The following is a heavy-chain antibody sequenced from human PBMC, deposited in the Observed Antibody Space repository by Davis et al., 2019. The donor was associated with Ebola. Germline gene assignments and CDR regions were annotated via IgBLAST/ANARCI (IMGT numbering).Heavy chain of an antibody. V-gene: IGHV4-59*08. D-gene: IGHD1-26*01. J-gene: IGHJ4*02. CDR1: GGSISSHY. CDR2: IYHSGST. CDR3: ASREEALDY. Sequence: PGGSLRLSCTVSGGSISSHYWSWIRQPPGKGLEWIGSIYHSGSTYYNPSLKSRVTISVDTSKNQFSLKLSSVTAADTAVYYCASREEALDYWGQGTLVTVSS.